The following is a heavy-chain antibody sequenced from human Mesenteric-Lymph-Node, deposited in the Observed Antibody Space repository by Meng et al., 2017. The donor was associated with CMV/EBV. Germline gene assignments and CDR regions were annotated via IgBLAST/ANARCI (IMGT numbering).Heavy chain of an antibody. J-gene: IGHJ4*02. CDR3: ASQEGILSGFYYGY. Sequence: GSLRLSCTVSGGSITNNNYYWGWIRQPPGKGLEWIGSIYYSGSTYYNPSLKSRVTTSVDTSKNQLSLKLNSVTAADTAVYFCASQEGILSGFYYGYWGQGTLVTVS. D-gene: IGHD3-9*01. CDR1: GGSITNNNYY. CDR2: IYYSGST. V-gene: IGHV4-39*07.